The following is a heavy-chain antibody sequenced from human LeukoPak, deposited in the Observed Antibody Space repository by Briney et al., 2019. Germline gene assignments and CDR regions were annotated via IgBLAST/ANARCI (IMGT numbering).Heavy chain of an antibody. CDR2: ISAYNGNT. J-gene: IGHJ4*02. D-gene: IGHD1-26*01. Sequence: ASVKVSCKASGYTFTSYGISWVRQAPGQGLEWMGWISAYNGNTNYAQKLQGRVTMTTDTSTSTAYMELRGLGSDDTAVYYCARDPKWELLSPIPYYFDYWGQGTLVTVSS. V-gene: IGHV1-18*01. CDR3: ARDPKWELLSPIPYYFDY. CDR1: GYTFTSYG.